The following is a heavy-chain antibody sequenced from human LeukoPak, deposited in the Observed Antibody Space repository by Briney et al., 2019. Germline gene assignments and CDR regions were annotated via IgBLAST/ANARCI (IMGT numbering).Heavy chain of an antibody. CDR3: TKSNGYGLIDI. CDR1: GGSIRSYY. D-gene: IGHD3-22*01. CDR2: IYDSGST. Sequence: SETLSLTCTVSGGSIRSYYWSWIRQPPGKGLEWVGYIYDSGSTSYNPSLKSRVTISVDTSKNQFSLKVTSVTAADTAVYYCTKSNGYGLIDIWGQGTMVTVSS. J-gene: IGHJ3*02. V-gene: IGHV4-59*03.